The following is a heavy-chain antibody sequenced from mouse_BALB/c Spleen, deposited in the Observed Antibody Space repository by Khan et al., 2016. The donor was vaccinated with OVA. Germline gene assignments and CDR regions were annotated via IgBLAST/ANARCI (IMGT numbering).Heavy chain of an antibody. V-gene: IGHV3-2*02. D-gene: IGHD2-2*01. CDR1: DFSIASEYA. Sequence: EVELVESGPGLVKPSQSLSLTCTVTDFSIASEYAWNWIRQFPGNKLEWMGYISYSGSTSYNPSLKSRISITRDTSKNQFFLRFNSVTTADTATYFCVRSVYYFYAYSLDYWGQRTSVTVSS. J-gene: IGHJ4*01. CDR3: VRSVYYFYAYSLDY. CDR2: ISYSGST.